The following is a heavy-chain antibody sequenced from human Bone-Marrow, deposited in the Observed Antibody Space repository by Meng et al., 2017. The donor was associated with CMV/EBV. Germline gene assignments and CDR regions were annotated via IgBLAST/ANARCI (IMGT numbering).Heavy chain of an antibody. J-gene: IGHJ6*02. CDR2: IWYDGSNK. Sequence: GESLKISCAASGFTFSSYGMHWVRQAPGKGLEWVAVIWYDGSNKYYADSVKGRFTISRDNSKNTLYLQMNSLRAEDTAVYYCARERIRYLEWTSSYGMDVWGQGTTVTVSS. D-gene: IGHD3-3*01. V-gene: IGHV3-33*01. CDR3: ARERIRYLEWTSSYGMDV. CDR1: GFTFSSYG.